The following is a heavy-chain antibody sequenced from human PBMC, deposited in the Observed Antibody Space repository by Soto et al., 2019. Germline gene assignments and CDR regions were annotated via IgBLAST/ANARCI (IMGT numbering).Heavy chain of an antibody. CDR3: ATGTNGTTGWYHP. J-gene: IGHJ5*01. CDR2: INPKSGAT. CDR1: GYTFTDFY. D-gene: IGHD1-1*01. V-gene: IGHV1-2*02. Sequence: QVQLVQSGTEVKKPGASVTVSCKSSGYTFTDFYLHWLRQAPGQGLEWVGWINPKSGATKSSQRFQGRVTMSRDTSVSTAYIDLTSLTSDDTAIYYCATGTNGTTGWYHPWGQGTRVTVSS.